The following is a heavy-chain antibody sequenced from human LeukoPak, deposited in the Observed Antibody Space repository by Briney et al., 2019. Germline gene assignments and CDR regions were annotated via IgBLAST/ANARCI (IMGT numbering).Heavy chain of an antibody. J-gene: IGHJ4*02. Sequence: PGRSLRLSCAASGFTFSSYAMHWVRQAPGKGLEWVAVISYDGSNKYYANSVKGRFTISRDNSKNTLYLQMNSLRAEDTAVYYCARDRYHYDSSGYFVGYYWGQGTLVTVSS. D-gene: IGHD3-22*01. CDR1: GFTFSSYA. CDR2: ISYDGSNK. V-gene: IGHV3-30-3*01. CDR3: ARDRYHYDSSGYFVGYY.